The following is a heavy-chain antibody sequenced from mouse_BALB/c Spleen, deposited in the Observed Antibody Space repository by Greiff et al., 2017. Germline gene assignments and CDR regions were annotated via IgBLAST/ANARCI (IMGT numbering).Heavy chain of an antibody. CDR1: GYTFTSYY. CDR2: IYPGDGST. D-gene: IGHD2-3*01. Sequence: QVQLQQSGPELVKPGASVKMSCKASGYTFTSYYIHWVKQRPGQGLEWIGWIYPGDGSTKYNEKFKGKTTLTADKSSSTAYMLLSSLTSEDSAIYFCARSYDGFFAYWGQGTLVTVSA. CDR3: ARSYDGFFAY. J-gene: IGHJ3*01. V-gene: IGHV1S56*01.